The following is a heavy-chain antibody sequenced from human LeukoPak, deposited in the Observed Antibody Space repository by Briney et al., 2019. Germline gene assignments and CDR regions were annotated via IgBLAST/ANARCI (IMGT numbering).Heavy chain of an antibody. V-gene: IGHV3-21*01. D-gene: IGHD3-10*01. CDR1: GFTFSRNS. Sequence: GGSLRLSCAASGFTFSRNSMNWVRQAPGKGLEWVSSISSSSTYIYYADSVKGRFTISRDNAKNSLFLQMNSLRAEDTAVYYRARDYYGSGSSSFDSWGQGTLVTVSS. CDR3: ARDYYGSGSSSFDS. CDR2: ISSSSTYI. J-gene: IGHJ4*02.